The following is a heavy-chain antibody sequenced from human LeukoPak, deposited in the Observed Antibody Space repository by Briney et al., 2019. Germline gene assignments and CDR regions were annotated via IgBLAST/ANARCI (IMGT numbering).Heavy chain of an antibody. J-gene: IGHJ4*02. CDR3: AKESSVYCTDGVCSLDY. CDR1: GFNFDGNA. CDR2: ISWDSDNI. Sequence: GGSLRLSCAASGFNFDGNAMHWVRRAPGKGLEWVSGISWDSDNIGYADSVKGRFTISRDNTKDSLYLQMNSLRTEDTALYYCAKESSVYCTDGVCSLDYWGQGSLVTVSS. V-gene: IGHV3-9*01. D-gene: IGHD2-8*01.